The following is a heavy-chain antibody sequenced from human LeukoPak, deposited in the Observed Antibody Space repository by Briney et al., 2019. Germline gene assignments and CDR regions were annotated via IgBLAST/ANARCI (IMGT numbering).Heavy chain of an antibody. D-gene: IGHD4-23*01. Sequence: PETLSLTCAVSGCSISSYYWSWIRQPAGKGLEWIGRIYTSGSTNYNPSLKSRVTMSVDTSKNQFSLKLSSVTAADTAVYYCARAARRWTDAFDIWGQGTMVTVSS. CDR2: IYTSGST. J-gene: IGHJ3*02. CDR1: GCSISSYY. CDR3: ARAARRWTDAFDI. V-gene: IGHV4-4*07.